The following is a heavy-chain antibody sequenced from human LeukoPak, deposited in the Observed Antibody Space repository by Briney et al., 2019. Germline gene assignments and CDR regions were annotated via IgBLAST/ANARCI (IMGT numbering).Heavy chain of an antibody. V-gene: IGHV3-7*01. CDR2: IKEDGSEI. J-gene: IGHJ4*02. Sequence: GGSLRLSCAYAAFTFSTDWVRWVRQAPGKGLEWVAHIKEDGSEINYVDSVKGRFTISRDNAQKSLYLQMNSLRVEDTAVYYCARDRGYSSFDYWGQGTLVTVSS. D-gene: IGHD4-23*01. CDR3: ARDRGYSSFDY. CDR1: AFTFSTDW.